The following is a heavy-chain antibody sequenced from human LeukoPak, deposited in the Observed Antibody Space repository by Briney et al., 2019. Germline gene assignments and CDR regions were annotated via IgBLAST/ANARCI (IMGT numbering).Heavy chain of an antibody. D-gene: IGHD2-15*01. J-gene: IGHJ5*02. CDR2: IKQDGSEK. Sequence: GGSLRLSCAASGFTFSSYWMSWVRQAPGKGLEWVANIKQDGSEKYYVDSVKGRFTISRDNAKNSLYLQMNSLRAEDTAVYYCARGAGWYPNWFDPWGQGTLVTVSS. CDR1: GFTFSSYW. V-gene: IGHV3-7*01. CDR3: ARGAGWYPNWFDP.